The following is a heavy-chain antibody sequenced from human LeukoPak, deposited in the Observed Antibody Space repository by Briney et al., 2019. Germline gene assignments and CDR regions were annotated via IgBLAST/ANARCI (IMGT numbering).Heavy chain of an antibody. CDR2: IRYDGSNK. Sequence: PGGSLRLSCAASGFTFSSYGMHWVRQAPGKGLEWVAFIRYDGSNKYYADSAKGRFTISRDNSKNTLYLQMNSLRAEDTAVYYCAKDTGPVTTPWFDPWGQGTLVTVSS. J-gene: IGHJ5*02. V-gene: IGHV3-30*02. D-gene: IGHD4-17*01. CDR1: GFTFSSYG. CDR3: AKDTGPVTTPWFDP.